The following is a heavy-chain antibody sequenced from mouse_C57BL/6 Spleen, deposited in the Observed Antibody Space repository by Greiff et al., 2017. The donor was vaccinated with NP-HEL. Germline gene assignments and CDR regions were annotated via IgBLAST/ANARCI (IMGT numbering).Heavy chain of an antibody. V-gene: IGHV1-50*01. D-gene: IGHD1-1*01. J-gene: IGHJ3*01. CDR1: GYTFTSYW. CDR2: IDPSDSYT. Sequence: VQLQQPGAELVKPGASVKLSCKASGYTFTSYWMQWVKQRPGQGLEWIGEIDPSDSYTNYNQKFKGKATLTVDTSSSTAYMQLSSLTSEDSAVYYCANIYYYGSSPAWFAYWGQGTLVTVSA. CDR3: ANIYYYGSSPAWFAY.